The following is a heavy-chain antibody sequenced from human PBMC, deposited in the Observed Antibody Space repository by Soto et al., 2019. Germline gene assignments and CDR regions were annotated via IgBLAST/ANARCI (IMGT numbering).Heavy chain of an antibody. D-gene: IGHD3-10*01. J-gene: IGHJ5*02. V-gene: IGHV4-31*03. CDR2: IYYIGSP. CDR1: GGSISSGAYY. CDR3: ARGGPGFGELRWFDP. Sequence: QVQLQESGPGLVKPSQTLSLTCTVSGGSISSGAYYWSWIRQHPGKGLEWIGYIYYIGSPYYNPSLKSRVTITIDTAKNQFSLKLTSVTAADTAVYYCARGGPGFGELRWFDPWGQGTLVTVSS.